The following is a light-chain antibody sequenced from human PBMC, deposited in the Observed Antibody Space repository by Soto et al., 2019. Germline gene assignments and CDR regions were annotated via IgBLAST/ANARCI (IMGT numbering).Light chain of an antibody. J-gene: IGKJ2*03. CDR2: AGS. CDR1: QTISSS. CDR3: QQTYGTPPS. V-gene: IGKV1-39*01. Sequence: DVRMTQSPSSLSTFVGDRVSITCRASQTISSSLNWYQQKVGKAPKLLIYAGSTLQSGVPPRFSGAVSGTEFTLTTSNFQPEDSATYYCQQTYGTPPSFGQGTKLEIK.